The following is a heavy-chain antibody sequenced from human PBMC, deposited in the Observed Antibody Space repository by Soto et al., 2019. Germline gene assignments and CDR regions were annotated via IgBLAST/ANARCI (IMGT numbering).Heavy chain of an antibody. D-gene: IGHD6-13*01. CDR1: GFTFSNYA. CDR3: AKDQGSSWYEIDY. Sequence: EVQLLESGGGLVQPGGSLRLSCAACGFTFSNYAVTWVRQAPEKGLEWVSTISGSGGSTYYADSVKGRFTISRDNSKNTLYLQMNSLRAEDTAVYYCAKDQGSSWYEIDYWGQGTLVTVSS. J-gene: IGHJ4*02. CDR2: ISGSGGST. V-gene: IGHV3-23*01.